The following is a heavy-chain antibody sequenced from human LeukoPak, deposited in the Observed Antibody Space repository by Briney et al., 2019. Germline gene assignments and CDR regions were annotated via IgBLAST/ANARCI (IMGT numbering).Heavy chain of an antibody. D-gene: IGHD3-9*01. CDR3: ARRTSGYFDWLFPFDY. Sequence: PSETLSLTCTVSGGSISSSTYYWGCIRPPPGKGLEWIRSIYYSGRTYYNPSLKSRVTISIDTSKIQFSLKLSSVTAAGTAVYYCARRTSGYFDWLFPFDYWGQGTLVTVSS. CDR1: GGSISSSTYY. J-gene: IGHJ4*02. CDR2: IYYSGRT. V-gene: IGHV4-39*01.